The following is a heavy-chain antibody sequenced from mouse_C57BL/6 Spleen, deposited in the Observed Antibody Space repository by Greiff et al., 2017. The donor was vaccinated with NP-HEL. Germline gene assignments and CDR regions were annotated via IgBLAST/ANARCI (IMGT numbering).Heavy chain of an antibody. CDR2: ISDGGSYT. CDR3: ARDRGFLFDY. V-gene: IGHV5-4*01. CDR1: GFTFSSYA. D-gene: IGHD3-1*01. Sequence: EVKLEESGGGLVKPGGSLKLSCAASGFTFSSYAMSWVRQTPEKRLEWVATISDGGSYTYYPDNVKGRFTISRDNAKNNLYLQMSHLKSEDTAMYYCARDRGFLFDYWGQGTTLTVSS. J-gene: IGHJ2*01.